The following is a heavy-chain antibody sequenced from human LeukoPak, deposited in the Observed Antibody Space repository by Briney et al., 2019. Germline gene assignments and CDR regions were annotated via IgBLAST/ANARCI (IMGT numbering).Heavy chain of an antibody. V-gene: IGHV4-39*01. CDR1: GGSISSSSYY. D-gene: IGHD2-2*01. CDR2: IYYSGST. CDR3: AKGGAYCSSTSCYRAYYYGMDV. J-gene: IGHJ6*02. Sequence: SETLSLTCTVSGGSISSSSYYWGWIRQPPGKGLEWIGSIYYSGSTYYNPSLKSRVTISVDTSKNQFSLKLSSVTAADTAVYYCAKGGAYCSSTSCYRAYYYGMDVWGQGTTVTVSS.